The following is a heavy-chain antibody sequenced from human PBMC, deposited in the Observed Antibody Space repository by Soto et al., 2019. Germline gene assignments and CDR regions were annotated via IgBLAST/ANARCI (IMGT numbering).Heavy chain of an antibody. J-gene: IGHJ6*02. CDR1: GYTFTSYG. CDR3: ARPLHSSGWYSPYYYYGMDV. CDR2: ISAYNGNT. D-gene: IGHD6-19*01. Sequence: ASVKVSCKASGYTFTSYGISWVRQAPGQGLEWMGRISAYNGNTNYAQKLQGRVTMTTDTSTSTAYMELRSLRSDDTAVYYCARPLHSSGWYSPYYYYGMDVWGQGTTVTVSS. V-gene: IGHV1-18*04.